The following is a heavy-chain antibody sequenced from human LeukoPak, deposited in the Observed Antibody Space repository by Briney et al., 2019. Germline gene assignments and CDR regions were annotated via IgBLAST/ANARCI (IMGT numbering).Heavy chain of an antibody. CDR1: GYTFTGYY. J-gene: IGHJ4*02. CDR3: ARDSVVVTASDFDY. Sequence: ASVKVSCKASGYTFTGYYIHWVRQAPGQGLEWMGWISAYNGNTNYAQKLQGRVTMTTDTSTSTAYMELRSLRSDDTAVYYCARDSVVVTASDFDYWGQGTLVTVSS. D-gene: IGHD2-21*02. CDR2: ISAYNGNT. V-gene: IGHV1-18*04.